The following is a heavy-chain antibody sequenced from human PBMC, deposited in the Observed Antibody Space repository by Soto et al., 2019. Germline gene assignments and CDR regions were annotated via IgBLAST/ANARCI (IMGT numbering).Heavy chain of an antibody. CDR3: ASKGGSSSWYALDY. D-gene: IGHD6-13*01. CDR1: GGSISSYY. J-gene: IGHJ4*02. V-gene: IGHV4-59*12. Sequence: SETLSLTCTVSGGSISSYYWSWIRQPPGKGLEWIGYINYSGSTNYNPSLKSRVTISVDTSKNQFSLKLSSVTAADTVVYYCASKGGSSSWYALDYWGQGTLVTVSS. CDR2: INYSGST.